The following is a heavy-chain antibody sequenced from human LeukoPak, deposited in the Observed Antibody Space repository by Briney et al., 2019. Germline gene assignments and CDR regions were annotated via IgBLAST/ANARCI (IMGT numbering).Heavy chain of an antibody. CDR2: IDSSGITI. J-gene: IGHJ4*02. CDR1: GFPFSSYE. V-gene: IGHV3-48*03. CDR3: ARDSVGDLLDY. D-gene: IGHD4-17*01. Sequence: GGSLRLSCAGSGFPFSSYEMNWLRQAPGKGLEWVSHIDSSGITIYYGDSVKGRFTISRDNAKNSIYLQMDSLRVQDTAIYYCARDSVGDLLDYWGQGTPVTVSS.